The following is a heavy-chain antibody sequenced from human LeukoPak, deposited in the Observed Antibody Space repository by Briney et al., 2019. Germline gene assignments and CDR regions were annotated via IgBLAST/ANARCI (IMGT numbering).Heavy chain of an antibody. CDR2: IYPGDSDT. D-gene: IGHD5-18*01. CDR3: ARQSTAMVDS. CDR1: GYSFTSYW. V-gene: IGHV5-51*01. J-gene: IGHJ5*01. Sequence: GESLKISGKCSGYSFTSYWIDWARQMPGKGLEWMGIIYPGDSDTRYSPSFQGQVTISADKSISTAYLQWRSLKASDTAMYYCARQSTAMVDSWGHGTLVTVSS.